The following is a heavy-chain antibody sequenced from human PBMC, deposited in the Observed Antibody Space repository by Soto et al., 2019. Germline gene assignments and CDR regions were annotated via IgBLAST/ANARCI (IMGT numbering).Heavy chain of an antibody. CDR2: INHSGST. CDR1: GGSFSGYY. Sequence: SETLSLTCAVYGGSFSGYYWSWIRQPPGKGLEWIGEINHSGSTNYNPSLKSRVTISVDTSKNQFSLKLSSVTAADTAVYYCARGETSSSSVNFDYWGQGTLVTVSS. V-gene: IGHV4-34*01. J-gene: IGHJ4*02. D-gene: IGHD6-6*01. CDR3: ARGETSSSSVNFDY.